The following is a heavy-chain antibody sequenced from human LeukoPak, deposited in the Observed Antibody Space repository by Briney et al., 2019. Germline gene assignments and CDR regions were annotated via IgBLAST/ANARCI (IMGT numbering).Heavy chain of an antibody. Sequence: GGSLRLSCAGSGYSFNRYGMEWVRQAPGKGLEWVATITYDGSDQDYADSVKGRFTISRDNAKNSLYLQMNSLRAEDTAVYYCARGAYCSSTSCYAGYYYGMDVWGQGTTVTVSS. CDR1: GYSFNRYG. CDR3: ARGAYCSSTSCYAGYYYGMDV. V-gene: IGHV3-33*08. CDR2: ITYDGSDQ. J-gene: IGHJ6*02. D-gene: IGHD2-2*01.